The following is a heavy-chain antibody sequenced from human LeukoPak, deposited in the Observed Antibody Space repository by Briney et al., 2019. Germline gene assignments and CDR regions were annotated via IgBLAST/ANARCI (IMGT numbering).Heavy chain of an antibody. CDR3: ARVTGGYSFDY. V-gene: IGHV1-69*13. CDR1: GGTFSSYA. J-gene: IGHJ4*02. CDR2: IIPIFGTA. D-gene: IGHD3-10*01. Sequence: ASVKVSCKASGGTFSSYAISWVRQAPGQGLEWMGGIIPIFGTANYAQKFQGRVTITADESTSTAYMELSSLRSEDTAMYYCARVTGGYSFDYWGQGTLVTVSS.